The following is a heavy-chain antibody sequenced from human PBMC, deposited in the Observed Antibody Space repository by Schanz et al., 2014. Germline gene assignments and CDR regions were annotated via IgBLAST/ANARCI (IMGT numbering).Heavy chain of an antibody. Sequence: QVQLVESGGSVVQPGRSLRLSCAASGFSFNNYGLNWVRQAPGKGLEWVAAISYYADSVKGRFTISRDTSKNTLYLQMSSLRPEDTALYYCARLWGSAWHSPNHDSFDTWGQGTMVTVSS. V-gene: IGHV3-30*03. CDR1: GFSFNNYG. CDR3: ARLWGSAWHSPNHDSFDT. J-gene: IGHJ3*02. CDR2: IS. D-gene: IGHD6-19*01.